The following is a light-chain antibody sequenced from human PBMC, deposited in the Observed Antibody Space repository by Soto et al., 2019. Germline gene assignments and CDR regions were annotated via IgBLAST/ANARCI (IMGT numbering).Light chain of an antibody. V-gene: IGKV3-20*01. CDR1: QSVSRSY. Sequence: GFTQSPCTLSLSPGDRATPSCRASQSVSRSYLGWYQQKPGQAPRLLMYGASIRAAGVPDRFSGSGSGTEFTLTISRLEPEDFTVYYCHHYETFGQGTKVDIK. J-gene: IGKJ1*01. CDR3: HHYET. CDR2: GAS.